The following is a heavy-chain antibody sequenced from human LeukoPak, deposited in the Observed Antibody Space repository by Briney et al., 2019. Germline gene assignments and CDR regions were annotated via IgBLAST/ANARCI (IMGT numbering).Heavy chain of an antibody. CDR2: IRYDGSNK. D-gene: IGHD3-22*01. CDR3: AKDRGGYYYDYYFDY. J-gene: IGHJ4*02. V-gene: IGHV3-30*02. Sequence: GGSLRLSCAASGFTFSSYGMHWVRQAPGKGLEWVVFIRYDGSNKYYADSVKGRFTISRDNSKNTLYLQMNSLRAEDTAVYYCAKDRGGYYYDYYFDYWGQGTLVTVSS. CDR1: GFTFSSYG.